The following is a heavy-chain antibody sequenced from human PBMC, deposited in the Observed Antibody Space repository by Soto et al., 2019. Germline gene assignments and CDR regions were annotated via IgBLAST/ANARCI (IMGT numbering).Heavy chain of an antibody. CDR1: GFTFDDYA. CDR3: AKVYCGGDCYSPYFDY. V-gene: IGHV3-9*01. Sequence: PGGSLRLSCAASGFTFDDYAMPWVRQAPGTGLEWVSGISLNSGSIGYADSVKGRFTISRDNAKNSLYLQMNSLRAEDTALYYCAKVYCGGDCYSPYFDYWGQGTLVTVSS. J-gene: IGHJ4*02. D-gene: IGHD2-21*02. CDR2: ISLNSGSI.